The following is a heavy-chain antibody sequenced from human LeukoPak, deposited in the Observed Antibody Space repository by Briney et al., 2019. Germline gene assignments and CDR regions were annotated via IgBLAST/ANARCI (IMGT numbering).Heavy chain of an antibody. J-gene: IGHJ5*02. CDR1: GYSFTSYW. CDR2: IYPGDSDT. V-gene: IGHV5-51*01. D-gene: IGHD3-16*01. CDR3: ARRRRYDEWFDP. Sequence: GASLKISCKGSGYSFTSYWIGWVRQMPGKRLEWMGIIYPGDSDTSYSPSFQGQVTISADKSISTAYLQWSSLKASDTAMYYCARRRRYDEWFDPWGQGTLVTVSS.